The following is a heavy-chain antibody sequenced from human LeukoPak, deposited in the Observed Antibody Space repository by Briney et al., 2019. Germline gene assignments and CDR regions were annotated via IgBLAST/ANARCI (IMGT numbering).Heavy chain of an antibody. V-gene: IGHV4-59*01. D-gene: IGHD1-26*01. J-gene: IGHJ4*02. CDR2: MYDSGST. CDR3: ARHGGSYTFDF. CDR1: GGSISSYY. Sequence: SETLSLTCTVSGGSISSYYWSWIRQPPGKGLELIGYMYDSGSTSYNPSLKSRVTISVDTSKNQFSLRLSSVTAADTAVYYCARHGGSYTFDFWGQGVLVTVSS.